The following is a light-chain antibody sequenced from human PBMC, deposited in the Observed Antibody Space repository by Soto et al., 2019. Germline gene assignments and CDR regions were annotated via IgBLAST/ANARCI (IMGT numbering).Light chain of an antibody. J-gene: IGKJ4*02. CDR3: QQYRSWPRT. V-gene: IGKV3-15*01. Sequence: EILLTQSPATLSVSPGETATLSCRASQTVLSDLAWYQQKPGQAPRLLVYGATTRATDAPAKFRGRGSGTEFSLTISSLQSEDAATYCCQQYRSWPRTFGRGSRVEI. CDR2: GAT. CDR1: QTVLSD.